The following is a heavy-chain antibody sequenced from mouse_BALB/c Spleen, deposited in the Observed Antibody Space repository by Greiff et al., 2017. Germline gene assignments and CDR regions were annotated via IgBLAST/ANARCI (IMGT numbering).Heavy chain of an antibody. CDR2: IRNKANGYTT. CDR3: ARVPFYFDY. V-gene: IGHV7-3*02. CDR1: GFTFTDYY. Sequence: EVQGVESGGGLVQPGGSLRLSCATSGFTFTDYYMSWVRQPPGKALEWLGFIRNKANGYTTEYSASVKGRFTISRDNSQSILYLQMNTLRAEDSATYYCARVPFYFDYWGQGTTLTVSS. J-gene: IGHJ2*01.